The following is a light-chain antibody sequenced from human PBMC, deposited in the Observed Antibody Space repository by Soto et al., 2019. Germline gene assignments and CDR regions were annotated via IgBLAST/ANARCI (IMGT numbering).Light chain of an antibody. V-gene: IGLV2-8*01. CDR2: EVS. J-gene: IGLJ1*01. CDR1: SSDVGAYNY. CDR3: SSYAGSNNLYV. Sequence: QSALTQPPSASGSPGQSVTISCTGTSSDVGAYNYVSWYQQLPGKAPKLMIYEVSKRPLGVPDRFSGSKSGNTASLTVSGLQAEDEADYYCSSYAGSNNLYVFGTGTMVTVL.